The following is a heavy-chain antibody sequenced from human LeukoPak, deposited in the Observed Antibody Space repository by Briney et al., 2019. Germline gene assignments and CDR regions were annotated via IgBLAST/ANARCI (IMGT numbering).Heavy chain of an antibody. CDR2: ISGSGGST. CDR1: GFTFSSYA. CDR3: TTVPRYSIRSLD. Sequence: GGSLRLSCAASGFTFSSYAMSWVRQAPGKGLEWVSAISGSGGSTYYADSVKGRFTISRDNSKNTLYLQMNSLRAEDTAVYYCTTVPRYSIRSLDWGQGTLVTVSS. J-gene: IGHJ4*02. D-gene: IGHD6-13*01. V-gene: IGHV3-23*01.